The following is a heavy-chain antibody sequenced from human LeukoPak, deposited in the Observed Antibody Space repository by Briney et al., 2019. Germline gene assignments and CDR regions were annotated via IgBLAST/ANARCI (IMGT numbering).Heavy chain of an antibody. Sequence: NPSETLSLTCAVYGGSFSGYYWSWIRQPPGKGLEWIGEINHSGSTNYNPSLKSRVTISVDTSKNQFSLKLSSVTAADTAVYYCARIRGVLNYWGQGTLATVSS. CDR3: ARIRGVLNY. CDR2: INHSGST. D-gene: IGHD3-10*01. CDR1: GGSFSGYY. V-gene: IGHV4-34*01. J-gene: IGHJ4*02.